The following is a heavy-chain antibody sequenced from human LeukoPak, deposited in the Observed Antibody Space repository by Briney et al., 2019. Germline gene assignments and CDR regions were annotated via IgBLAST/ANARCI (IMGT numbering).Heavy chain of an antibody. CDR3: ARAAWRGTNSRDAFDI. Sequence: PSETLSLTCTVSGGSISSGDYYWSWVRQRPGKGLEWIGYISYSGTTYYNPSLKSRITISLDTSKNQFSLELSSVTAADTAVYYCARAAWRGTNSRDAFDIWGLGTVVTVSS. V-gene: IGHV4-31*02. D-gene: IGHD4/OR15-4a*01. J-gene: IGHJ3*02. CDR2: ISYSGTT. CDR1: GGSISSGDYY.